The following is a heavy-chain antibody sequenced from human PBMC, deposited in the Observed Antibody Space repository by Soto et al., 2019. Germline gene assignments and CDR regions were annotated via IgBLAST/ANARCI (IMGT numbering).Heavy chain of an antibody. CDR1: GFTFSSYA. Sequence: GGSLRLSCAASGFTFSSYAMSWVRQAPGKGLEWVSAISGSGGSTYYADSVKGRFTISRDNSKNTLYLQMNSLRAEDTAVYYCAKDSKYQLLLSTDAFDIWGQGTMVTVSS. D-gene: IGHD2-2*01. CDR3: AKDSKYQLLLSTDAFDI. CDR2: ISGSGGST. J-gene: IGHJ3*02. V-gene: IGHV3-23*01.